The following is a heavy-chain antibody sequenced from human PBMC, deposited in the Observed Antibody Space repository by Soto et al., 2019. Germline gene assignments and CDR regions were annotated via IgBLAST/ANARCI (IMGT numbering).Heavy chain of an antibody. CDR1: GVSISTYY. Sequence: SETLSLTCTVSGVSISTYYWSWIRLPPGKGLEWIGYISYSGSTNYNPSLKNRVTMSVDTSKNQFPLKLSPVTASYTKGGEPNNTPPLSSGATVSGGTSKNHSSLKLGSVPAAATAVYYWAGRLMIREVITHGMDVWGQGTTVTVSS. CDR2: ISYSGST. CDR3: NNTPPLSSGATVSGGTSKNHSSLKLGSVPAAATAVYYWAGRLMIREVITHGMDV. V-gene: IGHV4-59*01. J-gene: IGHJ6*02. D-gene: IGHD1-1*01.